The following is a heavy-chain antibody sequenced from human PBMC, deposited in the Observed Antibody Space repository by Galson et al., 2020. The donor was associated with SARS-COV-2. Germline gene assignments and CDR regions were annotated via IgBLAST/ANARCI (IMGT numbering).Heavy chain of an antibody. J-gene: IGHJ4*02. CDR3: ARVDSGYYYFDY. CDR2: IYSGSNT. V-gene: IGHV3-53*04. Sequence: TGGSLRLSCVVSGFTVSSNYMSWVRQAPGKGLEWVSVIYSGSNTDYADSVKGRFTISRHNSMDTLYLQMNSLRVEDTAVYYCARVDSGYYYFDYWGQGTLVTVSS. CDR1: GFTVSSNY. D-gene: IGHD3-22*01.